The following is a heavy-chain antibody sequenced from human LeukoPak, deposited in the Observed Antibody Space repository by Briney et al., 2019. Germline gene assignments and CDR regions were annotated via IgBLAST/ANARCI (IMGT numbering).Heavy chain of an antibody. V-gene: IGHV4-59*01. CDR1: GGSISSYY. J-gene: IGHJ3*02. D-gene: IGHD3-22*01. Sequence: SETLSLTCTVSGGSISSYYWSWIRQPPRKGLEWIGYIYYSGGTNYNPSLKSRVTISVDTSKNQFSLKLSSVAAADTAVYYCARGSSSENNYYDSSGYYSDAFDIWGQGTMVTVSS. CDR3: ARGSSSENNYYDSSGYYSDAFDI. CDR2: IYYSGGT.